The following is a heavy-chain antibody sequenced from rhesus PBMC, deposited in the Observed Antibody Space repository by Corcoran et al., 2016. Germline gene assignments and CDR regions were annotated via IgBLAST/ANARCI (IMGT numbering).Heavy chain of an antibody. CDR2: ISYSGST. Sequence: QLQLQESGPGLVKPSETLSVTCAVSGGSISSHYWSWTRQAPGKGLEGIGYISYSGSTSYNPSLKSHVTISRDASKNQFSLKLSSVTAADTAVYYCARRYSKGFYWGQGVLVTISS. CDR3: ARRYSKGFY. D-gene: IGHD4-23*01. J-gene: IGHJ4*01. V-gene: IGHV4-122*02. CDR1: GGSISSHY.